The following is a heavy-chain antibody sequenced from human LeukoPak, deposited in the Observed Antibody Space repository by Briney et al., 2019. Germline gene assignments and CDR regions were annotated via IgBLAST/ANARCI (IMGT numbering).Heavy chain of an antibody. CDR1: GFTFRKYA. V-gene: IGHV3-30*04. Sequence: GGSLRLSCAASGFTFRKYAITWVRQAPGKGLEWVALISSDGTGKYYADSVRGRFTISRDNSKYTLSLQMNSLRLEDTAVYFCARRGEIFKKYYFDSGAREP. D-gene: IGHD3-10*01. CDR3: ARRGEIFKKYYFDS. J-gene: IGHJ4*02. CDR2: ISSDGTGK.